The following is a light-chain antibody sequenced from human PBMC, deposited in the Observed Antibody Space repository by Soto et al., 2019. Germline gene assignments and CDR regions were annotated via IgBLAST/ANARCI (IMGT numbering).Light chain of an antibody. J-gene: IGLJ1*01. V-gene: IGLV1-44*01. Sequence: QSVLTQPLSASASPGQRVTISCSGGSSNIGSNTVAWYQHLPGTAPPRLIFTAGQRPSGIPGRFSGSKSGTAASLAISGLQSEDEGDYSCSSCHNSLTGYVFGPVTKLTVL. CDR1: SSNIGSNT. CDR2: TAG. CDR3: SSCHNSLTGYV.